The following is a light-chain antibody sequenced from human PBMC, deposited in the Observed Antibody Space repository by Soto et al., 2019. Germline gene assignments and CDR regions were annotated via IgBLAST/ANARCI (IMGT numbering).Light chain of an antibody. CDR2: EAS. V-gene: IGKV3-11*01. CDR3: QQRSDWPWT. J-gene: IGKJ1*01. CDR1: QSVSSY. Sequence: EIVLTQSPATLSLSPGERATLSCRASQSVSSYLAWYQQKPGQAPRLLMYEASNRATGIPARFSGGGSGTDFTLTISSLEPGDFAVYYCQQRSDWPWTFGQGTRWIS.